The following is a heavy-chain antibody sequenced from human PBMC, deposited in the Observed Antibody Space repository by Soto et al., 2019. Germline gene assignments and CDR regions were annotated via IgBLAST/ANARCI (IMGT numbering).Heavy chain of an antibody. CDR2: IIPAFGTA. D-gene: IGHD2-15*01. Sequence: QVQLVQSGAEVKNPGASVKVSCQTSGGSFNSYLIDWVRQAPGQGLEWMGGIIPAFGTAKYAQEFQGRVTITADKSTTTAYMELRTLTSDDTAVYYCARGLAQPPAGLYFDTWGQGTLVTVSS. V-gene: IGHV1-69*06. CDR1: GGSFNSYL. CDR3: ARGLAQPPAGLYFDT. J-gene: IGHJ4*02.